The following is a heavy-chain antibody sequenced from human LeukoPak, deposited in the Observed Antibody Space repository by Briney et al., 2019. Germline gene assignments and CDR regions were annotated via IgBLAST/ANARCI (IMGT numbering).Heavy chain of an antibody. CDR1: GFTFSTYS. CDR3: ARIYCSSTSCYTGYYGMDV. V-gene: IGHV3-48*02. J-gene: IGHJ6*02. Sequence: PGGSLRLSCAASGFTFSTYSMNWVRQAPGKGLEWVSYISSSGNTIYYADSVKGRFTISRDNAKNSLYLQVNSLRDEDTAVYYCARIYCSSTSCYTGYYGMDVWGQGTTVTVSS. CDR2: ISSSGNTI. D-gene: IGHD2-2*02.